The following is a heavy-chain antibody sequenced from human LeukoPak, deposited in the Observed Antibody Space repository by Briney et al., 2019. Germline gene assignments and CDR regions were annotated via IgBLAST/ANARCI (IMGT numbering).Heavy chain of an antibody. J-gene: IGHJ4*02. CDR2: ISTSGSTI. CDR1: GFIVSSNY. V-gene: IGHV3-11*04. D-gene: IGHD5-12*01. Sequence: GGSLRLSCAASGFIVSSNYMSWVRQAPGKGLEWVSYISTSGSTIYYADSVKGRFTISRDNAKNSLYLQMNSLRAEDTAVYYCAREGYTDYDYGPFDYWGQGTLVTVSS. CDR3: AREGYTDYDYGPFDY.